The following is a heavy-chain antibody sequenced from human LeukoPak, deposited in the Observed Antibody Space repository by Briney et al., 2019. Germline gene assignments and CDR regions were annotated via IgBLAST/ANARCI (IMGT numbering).Heavy chain of an antibody. V-gene: IGHV4-61*02. J-gene: IGHJ3*02. CDR1: GGSISSGSYY. CDR3: ASQYYDFWSAPDAFDI. CDR2: IYTSGST. Sequence: SSETLSLTCTVSGGSISSGSYYWSWIRQPAGKGLEWIGRIYTSGSTNYNPSLKSRVTISVDTSKNQFSLKLSSVTAADTAVYYCASQYYDFWSAPDAFDIWGQGTMVTVSS. D-gene: IGHD3-3*01.